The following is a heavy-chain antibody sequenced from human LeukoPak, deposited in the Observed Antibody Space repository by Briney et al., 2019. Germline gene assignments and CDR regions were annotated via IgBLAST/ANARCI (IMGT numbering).Heavy chain of an antibody. CDR2: IYISGDT. CDR1: GGSISSGDYY. CDR3: ARAYSSGWSGYFQH. V-gene: IGHV4-61*02. Sequence: PSQTLSLACTVSGGSISSGDYYWNWIRQPAGKGLEWIGRIYISGDTNYNPSLESRVSMSKDTSRNQFSLKLSSVTAADTAVYYCARAYSSGWSGYFQHWGQGTLVTVSS. D-gene: IGHD6-19*01. J-gene: IGHJ1*01.